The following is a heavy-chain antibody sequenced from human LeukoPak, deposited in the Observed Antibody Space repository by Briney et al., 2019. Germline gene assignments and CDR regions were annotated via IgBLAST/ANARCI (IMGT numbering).Heavy chain of an antibody. Sequence: SETLSLTCAVYGGSFSGYYWSWIRQPPGKGLEWIGEINHSGSTNYNPSLKSRVTISVDTSKNQFSLKLSSVTAADTAVYYCAAARYILWFRTGYFDYWGQGTLVTVSS. J-gene: IGHJ4*02. CDR1: GGSFSGYY. V-gene: IGHV4-34*01. CDR3: AAARYILWFRTGYFDY. CDR2: INHSGST. D-gene: IGHD3-10*01.